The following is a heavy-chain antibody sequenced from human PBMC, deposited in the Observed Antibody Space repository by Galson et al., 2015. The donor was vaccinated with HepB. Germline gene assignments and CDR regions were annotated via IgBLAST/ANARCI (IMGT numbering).Heavy chain of an antibody. CDR1: GFTFSSYA. D-gene: IGHD2-2*02. V-gene: IGHV3-23*01. Sequence: LRLSCAASGFTFSSYAMSWVRQAPGKGLEWVSAISGSGGSTYYADSVKGRSTISRDNSKNTLYLQMNSLRAEDTAVYYCAKGGYCSSTSCYIYYYYYMDVWGKGTTVTVSS. J-gene: IGHJ6*03. CDR3: AKGGYCSSTSCYIYYYYYMDV. CDR2: ISGSGGST.